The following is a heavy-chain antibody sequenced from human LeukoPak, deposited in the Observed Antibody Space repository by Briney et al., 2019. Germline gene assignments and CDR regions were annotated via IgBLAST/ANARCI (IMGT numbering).Heavy chain of an antibody. CDR1: GYTFTSHD. J-gene: IGHJ4*02. D-gene: IGHD7-27*01. CDR2: MSPNSGDT. CDR3: VRTPPNWGFDY. Sequence: ASVNVSCTASGYTFTSHDINWVRQATGQGLEWMGWMSPNSGDTGYAQKFQGRVTMTSDSSISTAYMELSSLRSEDTAIYYCVRTPPNWGFDYWGQGTLVTVSS. V-gene: IGHV1-8*01.